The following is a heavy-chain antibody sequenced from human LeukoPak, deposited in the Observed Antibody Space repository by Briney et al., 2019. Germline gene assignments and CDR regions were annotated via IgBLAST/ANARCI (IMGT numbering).Heavy chain of an antibody. V-gene: IGHV3-21*01. D-gene: IGHD4-23*01. CDR3: ARGATVITPPLDY. CDR2: IGYSSYI. J-gene: IGHJ4*02. CDR1: GFTFSSYS. Sequence: GGSLRLSCAASGFTFSSYSMNWVRQAPGKGLEWVSSIGYSSYIYYADSVKGRFTISRDNAKSSLYLQLNSLRAEDTAAYYCARGATVITPPLDYWGQGTLVTVSS.